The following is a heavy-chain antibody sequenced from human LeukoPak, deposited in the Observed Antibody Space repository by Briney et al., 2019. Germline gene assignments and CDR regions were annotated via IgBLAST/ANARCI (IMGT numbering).Heavy chain of an antibody. Sequence: GGSLRLSCAASGFTFSSYAMSWVCQAPGKGLEWGSVISGGGVSTYYADSVKGRFTVSRDNSKNTLYLQMNGLRAEDTALYYCAKSSDVGYSNGWYNGLDIWGQGTPVTVSS. V-gene: IGHV3-23*01. CDR2: ISGGGVST. CDR3: AKSSDVGYSNGWYNGLDI. D-gene: IGHD6-19*01. J-gene: IGHJ3*02. CDR1: GFTFSSYA.